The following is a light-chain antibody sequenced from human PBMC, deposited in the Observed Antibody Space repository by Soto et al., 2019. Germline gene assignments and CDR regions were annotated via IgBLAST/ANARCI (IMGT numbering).Light chain of an antibody. CDR3: QQYGSSPPT. J-gene: IGKJ1*01. Sequence: EIVLTQSPGTLSLSPGERATLSCRASQSVSSSYLAWYQQKPGQAPRLLIYGASSRATGIPDRFSGSGSGTDFNLNISRLEPEDFAVYYCQQYGSSPPTFGQGTKVEIK. CDR1: QSVSSSY. V-gene: IGKV3-20*01. CDR2: GAS.